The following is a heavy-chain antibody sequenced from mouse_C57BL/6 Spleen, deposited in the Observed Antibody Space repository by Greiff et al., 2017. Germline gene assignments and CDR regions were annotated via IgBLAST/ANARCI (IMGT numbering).Heavy chain of an antibody. CDR2: IDPETGGT. V-gene: IGHV1-15*01. Sequence: VQLQQSGAELVRPGASVTLSCKASGYTFTDYEMHWVKQTPVHGLEWIGAIDPETGGTAYNQKFKGKAILTADKSSSTAYMELRSLTSEDSAVYYCTRSLTGSFAYWGQGTPLTVSS. J-gene: IGHJ2*01. CDR1: GYTFTDYE. D-gene: IGHD4-1*01. CDR3: TRSLTGSFAY.